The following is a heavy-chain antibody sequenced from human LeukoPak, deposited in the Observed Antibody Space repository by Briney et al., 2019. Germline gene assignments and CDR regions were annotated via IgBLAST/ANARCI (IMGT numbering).Heavy chain of an antibody. D-gene: IGHD3-22*01. CDR3: ARRRYYDATGYLD. CDR1: GGSISSSSYY. J-gene: IGHJ1*01. V-gene: IGHV4-39*01. Sequence: SETLSLTCAISGGSISSSSYYWDWIRQYPGKGLEWLGTIYYSGSTYYNASLKSRLFISVDTSNNQFSLRLSFVTAADTAVYYCARRRYYDATGYLDWGQGTLITVSS. CDR2: IYYSGST.